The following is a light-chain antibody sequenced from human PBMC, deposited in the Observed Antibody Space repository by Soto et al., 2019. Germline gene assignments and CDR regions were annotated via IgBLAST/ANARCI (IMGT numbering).Light chain of an antibody. V-gene: IGLV2-14*01. CDR1: SSDVGGYNY. Sequence: QSALTQPASVSGSPGQSITISCTGTSSDVGGYNYVSWYQQHPGKAPKLMIYVNNRPSGVSNRFSGSKSGNTASLTISGLQAEDEADYYCSSYTSSSTSVVFGGGTKLTVL. CDR2: VN. CDR3: SSYTSSSTSVV. J-gene: IGLJ2*01.